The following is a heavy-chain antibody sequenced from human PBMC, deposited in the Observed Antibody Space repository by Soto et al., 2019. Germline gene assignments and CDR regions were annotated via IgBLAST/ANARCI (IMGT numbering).Heavy chain of an antibody. Sequence: EVQLLQSGGGLVQPGGSLRLSCAASGFTFTSYAMSWGRQAPGKGLEWVSTISGTGGSTYYPDSVKGRFTISRDNSKNTVYLQMNSLRAEDAAVYDCAKEMTSGYYLFDYWGQGTLVTVSS. CDR1: GFTFTSYA. CDR2: ISGTGGST. V-gene: IGHV3-23*01. CDR3: AKEMTSGYYLFDY. D-gene: IGHD3-22*01. J-gene: IGHJ4*02.